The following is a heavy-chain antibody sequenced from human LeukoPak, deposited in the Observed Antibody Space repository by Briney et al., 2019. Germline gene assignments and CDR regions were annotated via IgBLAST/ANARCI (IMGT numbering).Heavy chain of an antibody. J-gene: IGHJ4*02. CDR3: AKDGYGSGGYSQYFDS. D-gene: IGHD3-10*01. V-gene: IGHV3-23*01. CDR1: GFSVTTSP. CDR2: FLNRGGDS. Sequence: QTGGSLRLSCTASGFSVTTSPMSWVRQSPGKGLEWVSAFLNRGGDSYYADSVKGRFTISRDNSKNTLYLQMSSLRAEDTAVYYCAKDGYGSGGYSQYFDSWGQGTLVTVSS.